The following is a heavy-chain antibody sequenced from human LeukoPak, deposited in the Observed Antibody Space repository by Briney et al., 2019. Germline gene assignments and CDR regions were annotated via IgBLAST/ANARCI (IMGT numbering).Heavy chain of an antibody. D-gene: IGHD2-15*01. J-gene: IGHJ6*03. CDR1: GFPFDDYT. V-gene: IGHV3-43*01. Sequence: PGGSLRLSCAASGFPFDDYTMHWVRQAPGKGLEWVSLISWEGGSTYYADSVKGRFNISRDNSKNSLYLQMNSLRTEDTALYYCAKGVANPRSYYMDVWGKGTTVTISS. CDR2: ISWEGGST. CDR3: AKGVANPRSYYMDV.